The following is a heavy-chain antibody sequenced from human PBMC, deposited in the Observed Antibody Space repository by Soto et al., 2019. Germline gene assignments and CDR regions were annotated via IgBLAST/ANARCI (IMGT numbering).Heavy chain of an antibody. V-gene: IGHV4-31*03. J-gene: IGHJ3*02. CDR3: AGLYSGYDDGCDM. CDR1: GGSISSGGFY. CDR2: IYYSGST. D-gene: IGHD5-12*01. Sequence: SETLSLTCTVSGGSISSGGFYWSWIRQHPGKGLEWIGYIYYSGSTYYNPSLKSRVTISVDTSKNQFSLKLSSVTAADTAVYYCAGLYSGYDDGCDMWGQGTMVTVS.